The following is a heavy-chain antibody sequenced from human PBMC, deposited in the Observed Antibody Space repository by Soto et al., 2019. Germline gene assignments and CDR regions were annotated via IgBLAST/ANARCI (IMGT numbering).Heavy chain of an antibody. CDR1: SGSMSSSLNH. CDR2: INYSGST. Sequence: SETLSLTCIVSSGSMSSSLNHWGWIRQPPGKGLEWIGNINYSGSTYYNPSLQSRLTISVDTSNNQFSLTLSSVTAADTAVYYCARADYYDSSGYDYWGQGTLVTV. J-gene: IGHJ4*02. CDR3: ARADYYDSSGYDY. D-gene: IGHD3-22*01. V-gene: IGHV4-39*02.